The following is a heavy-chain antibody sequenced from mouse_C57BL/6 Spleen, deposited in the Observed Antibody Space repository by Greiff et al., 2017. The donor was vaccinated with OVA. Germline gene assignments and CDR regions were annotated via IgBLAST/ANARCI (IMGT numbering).Heavy chain of an antibody. J-gene: IGHJ4*01. CDR2: INYDGSST. CDR1: GFTFSDYY. Sequence: EVHLVESEGGLVQPGSSMKLSCTASGFTFSDYYMAWVRQVPEKGLEWVANINYDGSSTYYLDSLKSRFIISRDNAKNILYLQMSSLKSEDTATYYGARGDYYGSSYYAMDYWGQGTSVTVSS. D-gene: IGHD1-1*01. V-gene: IGHV5-16*01. CDR3: ARGDYYGSSYYAMDY.